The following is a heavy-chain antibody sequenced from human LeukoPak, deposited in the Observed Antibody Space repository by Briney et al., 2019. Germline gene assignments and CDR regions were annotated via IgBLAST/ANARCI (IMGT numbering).Heavy chain of an antibody. CDR1: GYTFTSYG. CDR2: ISAYNGNT. Sequence: ASVKVSCKASGYTFTSYGISWVRQAPGQGLEWMGWISAYNGNTNYAQKLQGRVTMTTDTSTSTAYMELRSLRSDDTAVYYCAREVYYYDSSGIGNYFDYWGQGTLVTVSS. D-gene: IGHD3-22*01. J-gene: IGHJ4*02. V-gene: IGHV1-18*01. CDR3: AREVYYYDSSGIGNYFDY.